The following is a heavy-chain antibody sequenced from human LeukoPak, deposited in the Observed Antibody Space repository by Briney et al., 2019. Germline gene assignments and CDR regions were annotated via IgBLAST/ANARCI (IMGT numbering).Heavy chain of an antibody. CDR3: ARVGRGYQDHFDY. Sequence: SQTLSLTCAVSGGSISSGGYSWSWLRQPPGKGLEWIGYIYYSGSTYYNPSLKSRVTISVDTSKNQFSLKLSSVTAADTAVYYCARVGRGYQDHFDYWGQGTPVTVSS. J-gene: IGHJ4*02. V-gene: IGHV4-30-4*07. CDR2: IYYSGST. CDR1: GGSISSGGYS. D-gene: IGHD1-26*01.